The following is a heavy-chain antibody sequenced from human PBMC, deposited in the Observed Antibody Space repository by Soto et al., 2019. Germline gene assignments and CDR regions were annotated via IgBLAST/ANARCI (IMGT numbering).Heavy chain of an antibody. Sequence: QVQLVQSGAEVKKPGASVKVSCKASGYTFTSYAIHWVRQAPGQRLEWMGWINAGNGNTKYSQKFQDRVTITRDTSASTAYMELSSLRSEDAAVYYCARDLGGWPDYWGQGTLVTVSS. CDR1: GYTFTSYA. D-gene: IGHD6-19*01. V-gene: IGHV1-3*01. J-gene: IGHJ4*02. CDR2: INAGNGNT. CDR3: ARDLGGWPDY.